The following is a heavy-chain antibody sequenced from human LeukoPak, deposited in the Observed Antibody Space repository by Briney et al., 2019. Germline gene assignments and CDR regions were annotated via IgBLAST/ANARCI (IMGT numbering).Heavy chain of an antibody. CDR2: IVPILGIP. D-gene: IGHD2-15*01. V-gene: IGHV1-69*04. CDR3: ARSGSRGPTDF. J-gene: IGHJ4*02. CDR1: GGTFSSYA. Sequence: SVTVSCKAAGGTFSSYAISWVRQAPGQGLEWLGRIVPILGIPNYAQKFQGRVTITADKSTSTAYMELSSLRSDDTAVYYCARSGSRGPTDFWGQGALVTVSS.